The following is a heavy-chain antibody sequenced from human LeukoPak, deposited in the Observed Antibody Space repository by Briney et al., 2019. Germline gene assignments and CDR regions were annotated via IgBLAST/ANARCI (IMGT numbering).Heavy chain of an antibody. CDR1: GYTFTSYY. CDR2: INPSGGST. D-gene: IGHD5-18*01. J-gene: IGHJ4*02. Sequence: ASVKVSCKASGYTFTSYYMHWVRQAPGQGLEWMGIINPSGGSTSYAQKFQGRVTMTRDMSTSTVYMELSSLRSEDTAVYYCARWGGYSYGFTRGFDSWGQGTLVTVSS. V-gene: IGHV1-46*01. CDR3: ARWGGYSYGFTRGFDS.